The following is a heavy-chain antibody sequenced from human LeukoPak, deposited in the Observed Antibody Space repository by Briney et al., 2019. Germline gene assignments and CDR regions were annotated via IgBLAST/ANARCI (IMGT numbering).Heavy chain of an antibody. Sequence: PGGSLRLSCAASGFVFNNYGMHWVRQAPGKGLEWVANIKQDGSEKYYVDSVKGRFTISRDNAKNSLYLQMNSLRDEDTAVYYCASVGYGGKPDYWGQGTLVTVSS. CDR2: IKQDGSEK. D-gene: IGHD4-23*01. CDR1: GFVFNNYG. J-gene: IGHJ4*02. V-gene: IGHV3-7*03. CDR3: ASVGYGGKPDY.